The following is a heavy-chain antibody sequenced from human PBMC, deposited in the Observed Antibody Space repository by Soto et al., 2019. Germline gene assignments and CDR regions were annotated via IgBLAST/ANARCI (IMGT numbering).Heavy chain of an antibody. D-gene: IGHD4-17*01. J-gene: IGHJ6*03. CDR1: GYTFTSYD. Sequence: QVQLVQSGAEVKKPGASVKVSCKASGYTFTSYDINWVRQATGQGLEWMGWMNPNSGNTGYAQKFKGRVTMTRNTSISTAYMELSSLRSEDTAVYYCARGPYGDYGNYYYYMDVWGKGTTVTVSS. CDR3: ARGPYGDYGNYYYYMDV. V-gene: IGHV1-8*01. CDR2: MNPNSGNT.